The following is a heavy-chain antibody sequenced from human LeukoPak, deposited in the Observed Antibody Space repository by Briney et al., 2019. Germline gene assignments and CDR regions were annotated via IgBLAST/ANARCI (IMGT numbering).Heavy chain of an antibody. J-gene: IGHJ4*02. CDR1: GGSISSYY. Sequence: PSETLSLTCTVSGGSISSYYWSWIRQPPGKGLEWIGEINHSGSTNYNPSLKSRVTISVDTSKNQFSLKLSSVTAADTAVYYCARGLYGPDYWGQGTLVTVSS. CDR3: ARGLYGPDY. D-gene: IGHD4-17*01. CDR2: INHSGST. V-gene: IGHV4-34*01.